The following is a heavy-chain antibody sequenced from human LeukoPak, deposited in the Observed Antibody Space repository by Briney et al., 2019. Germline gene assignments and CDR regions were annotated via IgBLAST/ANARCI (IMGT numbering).Heavy chain of an antibody. V-gene: IGHV3-9*03. CDR2: ISGNSGTI. CDR1: GFTFGNYA. CDR3: AKAQDYGGKNYFDY. J-gene: IGHJ4*02. D-gene: IGHD4-23*01. Sequence: GGSLRLSCAASGFTFGNYAMHWVRQAPGKGLEWVSGISGNSGTIGYGDSVKGRFTISRDNAKSSLYLQMNSLRAEDMAVYYCAKAQDYGGKNYFDYWGQGTLVTVSS.